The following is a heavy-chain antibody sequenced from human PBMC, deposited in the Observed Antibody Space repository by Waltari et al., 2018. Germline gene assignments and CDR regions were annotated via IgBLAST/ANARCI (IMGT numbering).Heavy chain of an antibody. CDR2: ISYDGSNK. V-gene: IGHV3-30-3*01. Sequence: QVQLVESGGGVVQPGRSLRLSCAASGFTFSSYAMHWVRQAPGKGLEWVAVISYDGSNKYYADSVKGRFTISRDNSKNTLYLQMNSLRAEDTAVYYCAKECRHSTTTPFDYWGQGTLVTVSS. D-gene: IGHD1-1*01. J-gene: IGHJ4*02. CDR3: AKECRHSTTTPFDY. CDR1: GFTFSSYA.